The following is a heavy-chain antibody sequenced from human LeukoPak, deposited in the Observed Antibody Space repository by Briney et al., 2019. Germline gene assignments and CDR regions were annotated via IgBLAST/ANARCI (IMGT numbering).Heavy chain of an antibody. CDR2: IIPIFGTA. CDR1: GGTFISYA. Sequence: GASVKVSCKASGGTFISYAISWVRQAPGEGREWMGGIIPIFGTANYAQKFQGRVTITADKSTSTAYMELSSLRSEDTAVYYCASLHSSGWSSDYWGQGTLVTVSS. CDR3: ASLHSSGWSSDY. D-gene: IGHD6-19*01. J-gene: IGHJ4*02. V-gene: IGHV1-69*06.